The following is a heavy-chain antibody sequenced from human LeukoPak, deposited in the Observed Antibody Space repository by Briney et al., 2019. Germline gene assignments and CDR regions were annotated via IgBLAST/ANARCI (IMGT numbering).Heavy chain of an antibody. D-gene: IGHD1-1*01. CDR3: ARDNDADY. J-gene: IGHJ4*02. V-gene: IGHV3-48*01. Sequence: GGSLRLSCAASGFTFSSYSMNWVRQAPGKGLEWVSYISSSSSTIYYADSVKGRFTISRDNSNNTLYLQMNSLRPDDTAVYFCARDNDADYWGQGTLVTVSS. CDR1: GFTFSSYS. CDR2: ISSSSSTI.